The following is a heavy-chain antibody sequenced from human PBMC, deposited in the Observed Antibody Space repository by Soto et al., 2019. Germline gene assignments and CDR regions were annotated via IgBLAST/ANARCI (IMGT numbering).Heavy chain of an antibody. CDR1: GNTFSGYY. CDR2: ISPNSGVT. V-gene: IGHV1-2*02. J-gene: IGHJ4*02. Sequence: QVQLVAQSGAEVKKPGASVKVSCKASGNTFSGYYVHWVRQAPGQGLEWMGWISPNSGVTSYAQKFQGRVTMTRDTSISTVYMELNRLRSDDTAVYYCARDREGYLDFWVQGALVTVSS. CDR3: ARDREGYLDF.